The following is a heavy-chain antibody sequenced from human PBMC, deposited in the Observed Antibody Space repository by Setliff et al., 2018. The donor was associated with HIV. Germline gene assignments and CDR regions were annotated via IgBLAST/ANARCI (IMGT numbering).Heavy chain of an antibody. CDR1: GGPFSSYA. CDR2: IIPIFGTA. CDR3: ARALWAVAGTGYYYYYMDV. J-gene: IGHJ6*03. D-gene: IGHD6-19*01. Sequence: SVKVSCKASGGPFSSYAISWVRQAPGQGLEWMGGIIPIFGTANYAQKFQGRVTITTDESTSTAYMELSSLRSEDTAVYYCARALWAVAGTGYYYYYMDVWGKGTTVTVSS. V-gene: IGHV1-69*05.